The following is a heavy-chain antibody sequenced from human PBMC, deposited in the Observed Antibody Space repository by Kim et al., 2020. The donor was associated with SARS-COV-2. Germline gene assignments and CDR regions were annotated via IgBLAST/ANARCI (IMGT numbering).Heavy chain of an antibody. CDR3: AKDIGIAAAGTGAFDI. Sequence: GGSLRLSCAASGFTFDDYAMHWVRQAPGKGLEWVSGISWNSGSIGYADSVKGRFTISRDNAKNSLYLQMNSLRAEDTALYYCAKDIGIAAAGTGAFDIWGQGTMVTVSS. V-gene: IGHV3-9*01. D-gene: IGHD6-13*01. CDR2: ISWNSGSI. J-gene: IGHJ3*02. CDR1: GFTFDDYA.